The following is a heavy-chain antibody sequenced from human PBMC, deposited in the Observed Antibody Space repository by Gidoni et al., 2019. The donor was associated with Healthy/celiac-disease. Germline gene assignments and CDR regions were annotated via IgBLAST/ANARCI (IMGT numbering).Heavy chain of an antibody. Sequence: QVQLAQSGAEVKKPGASVKVSCKASGYTFTSYYMHWVRQAPGQGLEWMGIINPSGGSTSYAQKFQGRVTMTRDTSTSTVYMELSSLRSEDTAVYYCARGMGPEVVAASVWFDPWGQGTLVTVSS. CDR2: INPSGGST. V-gene: IGHV1-46*01. D-gene: IGHD2-15*01. CDR1: GYTFTSYY. J-gene: IGHJ5*02. CDR3: ARGMGPEVVAASVWFDP.